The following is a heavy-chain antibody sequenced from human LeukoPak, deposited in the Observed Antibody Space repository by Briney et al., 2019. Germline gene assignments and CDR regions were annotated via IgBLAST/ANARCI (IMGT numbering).Heavy chain of an antibody. Sequence: SETLSLTCTVSGGSISGYFWSWIRQPPGKGLEWIGYIYYTGSTSYNPSLTSRVTISLDTSKNQFSLTLSSVTAADTAIYYCARYTSSTLPNWFDPWGQGTLVTVSS. D-gene: IGHD1-14*01. CDR3: ARYTSSTLPNWFDP. CDR2: IYYTGST. V-gene: IGHV4-59*08. J-gene: IGHJ5*02. CDR1: GGSISGYF.